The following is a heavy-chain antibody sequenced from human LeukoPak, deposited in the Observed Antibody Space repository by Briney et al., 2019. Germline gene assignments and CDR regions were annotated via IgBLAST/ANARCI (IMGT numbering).Heavy chain of an antibody. V-gene: IGHV4-30-2*01. CDR2: IYHSGST. CDR3: AIRPRRDGYNYPYY. J-gene: IGHJ4*02. Sequence: SETLSLTCTVSGGSISSGGYYWSWIRQPPGKGLEWIGYIYHSGSTYYNPSLKSRVTISVDRSKNQSSLKLSSVTAADTAVYYCAIRPRRDGYNYPYYWGQGTLVTVSS. CDR1: GGSISSGGYY. D-gene: IGHD5-24*01.